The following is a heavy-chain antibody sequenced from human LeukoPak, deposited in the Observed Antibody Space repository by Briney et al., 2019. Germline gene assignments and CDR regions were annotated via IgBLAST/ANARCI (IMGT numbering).Heavy chain of an antibody. Sequence: ASVKVSCKASRYTFTSYYMHWVRQAPGQGLEWMGIINPSGGSTSYAQKFQGRVTMTRDTSTSTVYMELSSLRSEDTAVYYCAREIAAAGPLHYYGMDVWGQGTAVTVSS. V-gene: IGHV1-46*01. CDR3: AREIAAAGPLHYYGMDV. J-gene: IGHJ6*02. CDR1: RYTFTSYY. D-gene: IGHD6-13*01. CDR2: INPSGGST.